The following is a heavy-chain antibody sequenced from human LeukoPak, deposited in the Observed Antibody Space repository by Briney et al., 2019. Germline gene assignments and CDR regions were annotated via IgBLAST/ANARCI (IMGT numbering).Heavy chain of an antibody. V-gene: IGHV6-1*01. CDR3: ARGGASPGRNAFDI. CDR1: GDSVSSKSAA. CDR2: TYYRSKWYN. Sequence: SQTLSLTCAISGDSVSSKSAAWNWIRQSPSRGLEWLGRTYYRSKWYNDYAISVKSRITINPDTSKNEFSLQLNSVTPEDTAVYYCARGGASPGRNAFDIWGQGTMVTVSS. J-gene: IGHJ3*02. D-gene: IGHD1-26*01.